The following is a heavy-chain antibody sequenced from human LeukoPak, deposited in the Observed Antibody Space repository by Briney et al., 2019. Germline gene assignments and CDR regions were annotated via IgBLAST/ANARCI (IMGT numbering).Heavy chain of an antibody. CDR1: GYTFTSYG. J-gene: IGHJ4*02. V-gene: IGHV1-18*01. CDR3: ANYGSGSYIFDY. CDR2: ISAYNGNT. Sequence: ASVKVSCKASGYTFTSYGISWVRQAPGQGLEWMGWISAYNGNTNYAQKLQGRVTMTTDTSTSTAYMELSSLRSEDTAVYYCANYGSGSYIFDYWGQGTLVTVSS. D-gene: IGHD3-10*01.